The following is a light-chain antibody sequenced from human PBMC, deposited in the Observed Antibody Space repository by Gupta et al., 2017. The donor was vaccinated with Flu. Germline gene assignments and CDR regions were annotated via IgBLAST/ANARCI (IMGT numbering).Light chain of an antibody. CDR3: MQGSRWPWA. CDR2: QVS. Sequence: DVVMTQSPLSLSVTLGQPASISCRSSEGLVYSDGNTYLNWFHQRPGQSPRRLIYQVSYRDSGVPDRFSGSGSGTDFTLKISRVEAEDVGIYFCMQGSRWPWAFGQGTTVEIK. J-gene: IGKJ1*01. V-gene: IGKV2-30*01. CDR1: EGLVYSDGNTY.